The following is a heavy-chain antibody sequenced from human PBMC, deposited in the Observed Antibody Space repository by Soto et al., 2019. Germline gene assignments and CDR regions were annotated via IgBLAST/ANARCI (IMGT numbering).Heavy chain of an antibody. J-gene: IGHJ4*02. Sequence: ASVQVSCKASGYTFTSYYMHWVRQAPGQGLEWMGIINPSGGSTSYAQKFQGRVTMTRDTSTSTVYMELSSLRSEDTAVYYCAILRGRYYDQTPTFDYWGQGTLVTVSS. D-gene: IGHD1-26*01. V-gene: IGHV1-46*01. CDR1: GYTFTSYY. CDR3: AILRGRYYDQTPTFDY. CDR2: INPSGGST.